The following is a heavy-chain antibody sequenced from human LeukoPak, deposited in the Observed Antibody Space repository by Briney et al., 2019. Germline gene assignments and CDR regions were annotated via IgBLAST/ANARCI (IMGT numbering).Heavy chain of an antibody. Sequence: SVKVSCKASGGTFSSYAISWVRQAPGQGLEWMGGIIPIFGTANYAQKFQGRVTITTDESTSTAYMELSSLRSEDTAVYYCARGYSSGWFQKNYYMDVWGKGITVTVSS. CDR1: GGTFSSYA. J-gene: IGHJ6*03. CDR3: ARGYSSGWFQKNYYMDV. V-gene: IGHV1-69*05. CDR2: IIPIFGTA. D-gene: IGHD6-19*01.